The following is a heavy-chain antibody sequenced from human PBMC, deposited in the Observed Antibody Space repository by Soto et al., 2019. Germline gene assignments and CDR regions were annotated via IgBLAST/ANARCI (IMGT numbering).Heavy chain of an antibody. CDR2: IIPIFGTA. Sequence: SVKVSCKASGGTFISYAISWVRQAPGQGLEWMGGIIPIFGTANYAQKFQGRVTITADKSTSTAYMELSSLRSEDTAVYYCARVTGYCSSTSCYEPLYYHGMDVWAKGTTVTVSS. V-gene: IGHV1-69*06. D-gene: IGHD2-2*01. CDR3: ARVTGYCSSTSCYEPLYYHGMDV. CDR1: GGTFISYA. J-gene: IGHJ6*04.